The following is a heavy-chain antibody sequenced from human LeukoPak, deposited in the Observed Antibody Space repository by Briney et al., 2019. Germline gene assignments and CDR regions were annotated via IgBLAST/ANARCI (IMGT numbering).Heavy chain of an antibody. J-gene: IGHJ4*02. Sequence: GGSLRLSCAASGFTFSTFAMTWVRQAPGKGLEWVSGISGSGVTDYADSVKGRFTISRDNAKNSLYLQMNSLRAEDTALYYCAKVRFGEDYFDYWGQGTLVTVSS. V-gene: IGHV3-23*01. CDR2: ISGSGVT. CDR3: AKVRFGEDYFDY. CDR1: GFTFSTFA. D-gene: IGHD3-10*01.